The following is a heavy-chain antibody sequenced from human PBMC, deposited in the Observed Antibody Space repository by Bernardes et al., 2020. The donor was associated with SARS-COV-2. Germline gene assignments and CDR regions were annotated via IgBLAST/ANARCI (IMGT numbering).Heavy chain of an antibody. Sequence: GGSLRLSSTASGFAFSDAWMTWVRQAPGKGLEWVGRIKSTSAGATTNYSAAVEGRFTISRDDSKNTLYLEMNSLKTEDTARYYAVAGTNLWGQGSLVTVSS. D-gene: IGHD6-19*01. CDR2: IKSTSAGATT. J-gene: IGHJ4*02. CDR1: GFAFSDAW. CDR3: VAGTNL. V-gene: IGHV3-15*01.